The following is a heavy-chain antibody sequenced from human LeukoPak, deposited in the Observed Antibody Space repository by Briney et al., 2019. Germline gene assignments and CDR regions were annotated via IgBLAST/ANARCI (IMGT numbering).Heavy chain of an antibody. Sequence: PGGSLRLSCAASGFTFSSYWMHWVRQAPGKGLVWVSRINSDGSSTSYADSVKGRFTISRDNAKNTLYLQMNSLRAEDTAVYYCAREMGDYYDSSSFDQWGQGTLVTVSS. CDR2: INSDGSST. CDR1: GFTFSSYW. J-gene: IGHJ4*02. D-gene: IGHD3-22*01. V-gene: IGHV3-74*01. CDR3: AREMGDYYDSSSFDQ.